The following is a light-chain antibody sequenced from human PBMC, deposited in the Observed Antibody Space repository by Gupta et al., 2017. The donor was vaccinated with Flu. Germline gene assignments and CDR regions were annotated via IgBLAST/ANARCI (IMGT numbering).Light chain of an antibody. Sequence: RSTLSCRASQSVRSNYLAWYQQKPGQAPRLLIYDASTRATGIPDRFSGSGSGTDFTLTISRLEPEDCAVFYCQQYGGSPLITFGGGTKVEIK. CDR3: QQYGGSPLIT. J-gene: IGKJ4*01. CDR2: DAS. CDR1: QSVRSNY. V-gene: IGKV3-20*01.